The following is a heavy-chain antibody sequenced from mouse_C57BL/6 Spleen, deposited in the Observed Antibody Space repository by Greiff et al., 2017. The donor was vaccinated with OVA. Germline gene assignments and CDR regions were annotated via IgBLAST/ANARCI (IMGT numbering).Heavy chain of an antibody. J-gene: IGHJ4*01. CDR3: ARSWGGYYAMDY. CDR1: GYTFTSYW. V-gene: IGHV1-61*01. Sequence: QVQLQQPGAELVRPGSSVKLSCKASGYTFTSYWMDWVKQRPGQGLEWIGNIYPSDSETHYNQKFKDKATLTVDKSSSTAYMQLSSLTSEDSAVYYCARSWGGYYAMDYWGQGTSVTVSS. CDR2: IYPSDSET.